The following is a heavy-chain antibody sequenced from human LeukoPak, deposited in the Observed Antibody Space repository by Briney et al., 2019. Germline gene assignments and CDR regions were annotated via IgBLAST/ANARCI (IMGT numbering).Heavy chain of an antibody. CDR1: GFTFSSYA. J-gene: IGHJ4*02. D-gene: IGHD2-21*02. Sequence: HSGGSLRLSCAASGFTFSSYAMSWVRQAPGKGLEWVSAISGSGGSTYYADSVKGRFTNSRDNSKNTLYLQMNSLRAEDTAVYYCAKATRRRHIVVVTAILAPDYWGQGTLVTVSS. CDR3: AKATRRRHIVVVTAILAPDY. V-gene: IGHV3-23*01. CDR2: ISGSGGST.